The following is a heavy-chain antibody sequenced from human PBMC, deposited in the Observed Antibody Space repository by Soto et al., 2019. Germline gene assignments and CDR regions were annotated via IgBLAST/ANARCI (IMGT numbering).Heavy chain of an antibody. D-gene: IGHD2-21*02. CDR1: GFTFSSYA. CDR3: ARRDCGGDCYSGVDY. Sequence: EVQLLEPGGRLVQPGGSLRLSCAASGFTFSSYAMSCVRQAPGKGLEWVSAISGSGGSTYYADSVKGRFTISRDNCKNALYLRMNSLRAEDTALYYCARRDCGGDCYSGVDYWGQGTLDTVSS. J-gene: IGHJ4*02. V-gene: IGHV3-23*01. CDR2: ISGSGGST.